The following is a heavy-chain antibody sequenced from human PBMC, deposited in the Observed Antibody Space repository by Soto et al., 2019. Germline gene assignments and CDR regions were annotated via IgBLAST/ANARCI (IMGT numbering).Heavy chain of an antibody. CDR2: ISGSGGST. CDR1: GFTFSSYV. D-gene: IGHD3-10*01. CDR3: AKDSPVGVVRGVTHFDY. J-gene: IGHJ4*02. Sequence: HPGGSLRLSCAASGFTFSSYVMSWVRQAPGKGLEWVSAISGSGGSTYYADSVKGRFTISRDNSKNTLYLQMNSLRAEDTAVYYCAKDSPVGVVRGVTHFDYWGQGTLVTVSS. V-gene: IGHV3-23*01.